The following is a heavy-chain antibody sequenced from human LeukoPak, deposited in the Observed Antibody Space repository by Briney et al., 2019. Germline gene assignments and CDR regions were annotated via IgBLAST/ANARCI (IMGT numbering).Heavy chain of an antibody. Sequence: TDTLHLSSIVTDNYLKSGVFGNWVGHGAGRVLEKIGSVYHSGSTYYNPSLKSRVTISVDTSKNQFSLKLSSVTAADTAVYYCARVDSTAARPLDYWGQGTLVTVSS. J-gene: IGHJ4*02. CDR1: DNYLKSGVF. CDR3: ARVDSTAARPLDY. D-gene: IGHD6-6*01. V-gene: IGHV4-38-2*02. CDR2: VYHSGST.